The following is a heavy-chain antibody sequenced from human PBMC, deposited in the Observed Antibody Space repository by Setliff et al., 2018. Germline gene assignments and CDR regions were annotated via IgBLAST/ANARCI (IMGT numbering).Heavy chain of an antibody. V-gene: IGHV4-38-2*01. CDR3: RFWSGYYKNDY. Sequence: SETLSLTCAVSANTLSTSYYWGWVRQPPGKGLEWIGDIYKGGSTYYNPSLRSRVSMSLDTSKRQVSLNLNSVTAADTGVYYCRFWSGYYKNDYWGQGTLVTVSS. CDR1: ANTLSTSYY. D-gene: IGHD3-3*01. J-gene: IGHJ4*01. CDR2: IYKGGST.